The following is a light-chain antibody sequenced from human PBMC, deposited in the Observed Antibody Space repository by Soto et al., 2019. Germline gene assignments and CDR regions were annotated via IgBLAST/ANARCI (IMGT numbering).Light chain of an antibody. V-gene: IGKV3-15*01. Sequence: ERAMTQSPGTLSASPGERATLSCRASQNVSVNLAWYQHKPGQAPRLLIHDASTRATGIPARFSGSGSGTDFTLTIGSLQSEDFAVYYCQQYNNWPRTFGQGTKLEIK. J-gene: IGKJ2*01. CDR3: QQYNNWPRT. CDR2: DAS. CDR1: QNVSVN.